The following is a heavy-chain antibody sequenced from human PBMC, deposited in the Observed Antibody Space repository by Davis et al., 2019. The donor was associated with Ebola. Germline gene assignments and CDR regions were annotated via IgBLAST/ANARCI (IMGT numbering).Heavy chain of an antibody. CDR2: ISSSGSTI. J-gene: IGHJ6*02. CDR3: TTDEGGANGYYGMDV. Sequence: GGSLRLSCAASGFTFSSYEMNWVRQAPGKGLEWVSYISSSGSTIYYADSVKGRFTISRDNAKNSLYLQMNSLKTEDTAVYYCTTDEGGANGYYGMDVWGQGTTVTVSS. CDR1: GFTFSSYE. D-gene: IGHD1-26*01. V-gene: IGHV3-48*03.